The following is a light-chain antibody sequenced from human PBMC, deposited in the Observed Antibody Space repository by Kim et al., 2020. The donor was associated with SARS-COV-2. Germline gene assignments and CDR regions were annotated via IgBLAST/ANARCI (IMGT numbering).Light chain of an antibody. CDR1: ALPKQY. CDR3: QSADSSGTHVV. J-gene: IGLJ2*01. Sequence: SYELTQPPSVSVSPGQPARITCSGDALPKQYAYWYQQKPGQAPVLVIYKDSERPSGIPERFSGSSSGTTVTLTISGVQAEDEADYYCQSADSSGTHVVFGGGTQLTVL. V-gene: IGLV3-25*03. CDR2: KDS.